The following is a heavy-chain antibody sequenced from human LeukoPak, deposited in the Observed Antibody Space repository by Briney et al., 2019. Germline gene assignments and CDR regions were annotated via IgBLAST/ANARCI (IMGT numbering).Heavy chain of an antibody. J-gene: IGHJ4*02. V-gene: IGHV1-2*02. CDR2: INPNSGGT. CDR3: ARDFPYYGVFDY. CDR1: GYTFTGYY. Sequence: ASVKVSCKASGYTFTGYYMHWVRQAPGQGLEWMGWINPNSGGTNYAQKFQGRVTMTRDTSISTAYMELSRLRSDDTAVYYWARDFPYYGVFDYWGQGTLVTVSS. D-gene: IGHD4-17*01.